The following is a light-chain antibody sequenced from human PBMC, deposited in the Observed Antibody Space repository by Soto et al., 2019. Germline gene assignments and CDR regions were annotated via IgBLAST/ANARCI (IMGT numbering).Light chain of an antibody. V-gene: IGKV3-11*01. CDR1: QSVSSY. J-gene: IGKJ5*01. CDR3: PQRSNWIT. Sequence: SPGERPNLSCRASQSVSSYLAWYQQKPGQAPRLLIYDASNRATGIPARFSGSGSGTDFTLTISSLEPEDFAVYYCPQRSNWITFGQGTRLDIK. CDR2: DAS.